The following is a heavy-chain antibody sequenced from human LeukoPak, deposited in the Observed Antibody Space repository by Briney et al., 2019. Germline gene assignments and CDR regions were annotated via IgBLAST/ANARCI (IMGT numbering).Heavy chain of an antibody. CDR2: IRQDGSEQ. V-gene: IGHV3-7*03. Sequence: GGSLRLSCAASGFTFSNYWMSWVRQAPGKGLEWVANIRQDGSEQYYVDSVKGRFTISRDNSKNTLYLQMNSLRAEDTAVYYCAKVPRGGHYYYYMDVWGKGTTVTVSS. CDR1: GFTFSNYW. J-gene: IGHJ6*03. CDR3: AKVPRGGHYYYYMDV. D-gene: IGHD2-15*01.